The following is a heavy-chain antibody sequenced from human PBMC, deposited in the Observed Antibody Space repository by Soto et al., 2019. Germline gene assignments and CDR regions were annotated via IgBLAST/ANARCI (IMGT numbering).Heavy chain of an antibody. D-gene: IGHD3-3*01. CDR3: ARTRNGGVADSFDS. J-gene: IGHJ5*01. Sequence: GGSLRLSCAASGFTFSRHAIHWVRLTPGRGLEWVLAISRDGSYIYYTGPVKGRFTVSRDNSKNTVFVQMNRLIPDDTALYFCARTRNGGVADSFDSWGQGTRVTVSS. CDR2: ISRDGSYI. V-gene: IGHV3-30*04. CDR1: GFTFSRHA.